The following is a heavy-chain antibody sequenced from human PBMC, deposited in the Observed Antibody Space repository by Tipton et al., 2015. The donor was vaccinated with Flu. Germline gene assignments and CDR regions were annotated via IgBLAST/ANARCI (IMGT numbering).Heavy chain of an antibody. D-gene: IGHD1/OR15-1a*01. CDR3: AREGPSGNWDNWSFDL. V-gene: IGHV3-13*01. CDR2: IGTGGDT. CDR1: GFTFSNSD. J-gene: IGHJ2*01. Sequence: TASGFTFSNSDMHWLRQATGKGLEWVSAIGTGGDTYYSASVKGRFTISRENAKNSLYLQMNSLRAEDTAVYYCAREGPSGNWDNWSFDLWGRGPLVTVSS.